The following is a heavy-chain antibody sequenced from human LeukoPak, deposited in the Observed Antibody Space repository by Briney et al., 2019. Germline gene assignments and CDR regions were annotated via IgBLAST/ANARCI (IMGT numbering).Heavy chain of an antibody. Sequence: ASVKVSCKASGYIFSDYWIHWVRQAPGRGLECLGWTDPASGITNQPQKFQGRITVTRDTSASTVYMDLTGLTTDDTALYYCARVGAPGGLRPYHYYYWGQGTLVTVSS. CDR1: GYIFSDYW. D-gene: IGHD3-16*01. V-gene: IGHV1-2*02. J-gene: IGHJ4*02. CDR2: TDPASGIT. CDR3: ARVGAPGGLRPYHYYY.